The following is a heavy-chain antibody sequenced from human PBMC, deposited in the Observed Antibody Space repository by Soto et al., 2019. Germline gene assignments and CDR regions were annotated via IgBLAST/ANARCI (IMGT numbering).Heavy chain of an antibody. CDR2: IYYSGST. V-gene: IGHV4-39*01. D-gene: IGHD3-10*01. CDR1: GGSISSSSYY. J-gene: IGHJ4*02. Sequence: QLQLQESGPGLVKPSETLSLTCTVSGGSISSSSYYWGWIRQPPGKGLEWIGRIYYSGSTYYNPPLKGRVTISVATSKYQFSLKLSSVTAADTAVYYCATLWGQDWGQGTLVTVSS. CDR3: ATLWGQD.